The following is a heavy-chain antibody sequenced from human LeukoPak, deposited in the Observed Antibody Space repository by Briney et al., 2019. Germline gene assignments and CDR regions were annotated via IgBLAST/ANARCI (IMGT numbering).Heavy chain of an antibody. D-gene: IGHD6-19*01. J-gene: IGHJ4*02. CDR1: GGSISSGDYY. CDR2: IYYSGST. Sequence: PSQTLSLTCTVSGGSISSGDYYWSWIRQPPGKGLEWIGYIYYSGSTYYNPSLKRRVTISVDTSKNQFSLKLSSVTAADTAVYYCAREVAVAGRYFDYWGQGTLVTVSS. CDR3: AREVAVAGRYFDY. V-gene: IGHV4-30-4*01.